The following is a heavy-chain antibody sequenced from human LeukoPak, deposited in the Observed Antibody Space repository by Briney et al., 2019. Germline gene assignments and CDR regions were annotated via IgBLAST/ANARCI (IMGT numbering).Heavy chain of an antibody. D-gene: IGHD4-17*01. V-gene: IGHV4-59*01. CDR2: IHNSVST. Sequence: SETLFLTCTVSGVSISSYYWSWIRQSPAKGLEWIGYIHNSVSTNYNPSLKSRVTMSLDTSKNQFSLKLSSVTTADTAVYYWARATTVTDRYFELWGRGTLVTVSS. CDR3: ARATTVTDRYFEL. CDR1: GVSISSYY. J-gene: IGHJ2*01.